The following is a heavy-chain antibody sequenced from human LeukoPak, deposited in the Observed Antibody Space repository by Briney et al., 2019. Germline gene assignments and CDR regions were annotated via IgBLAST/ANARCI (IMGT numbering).Heavy chain of an antibody. CDR1: GFTFSSYW. V-gene: IGHV3-74*01. CDR3: ARDPYSGNYGDYYYYYMDV. Sequence: PGGSLRLSCAASGFTFSSYWMHWVRQAPGKGLVWVSRINSDGSSTNYADSAKGRFTISRDNAKTSLYLQMNSLRDEDTAVYYCARDPYSGNYGDYYYYYMDVWGKGTTVTISS. D-gene: IGHD1-26*01. J-gene: IGHJ6*03. CDR2: INSDGSST.